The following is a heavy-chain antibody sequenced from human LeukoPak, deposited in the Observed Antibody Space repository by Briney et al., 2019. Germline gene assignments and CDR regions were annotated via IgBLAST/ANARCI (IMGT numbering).Heavy chain of an antibody. V-gene: IGHV1-69*04. CDR2: SIPILGIA. J-gene: IGHJ6*02. CDR1: VGTFSSYA. Sequence: SVNVSCKASVGTFSSYAISGVRQAPGQGLEWMGRSIPILGIANYAQKFQGRVTITADKSTSTAYIELSSRRSEDTAVYYCASRLSTSSSWYYYYGMDVWGQGTTVTVSS. CDR3: ASRLSTSSSWYYYYGMDV. D-gene: IGHD6-13*01.